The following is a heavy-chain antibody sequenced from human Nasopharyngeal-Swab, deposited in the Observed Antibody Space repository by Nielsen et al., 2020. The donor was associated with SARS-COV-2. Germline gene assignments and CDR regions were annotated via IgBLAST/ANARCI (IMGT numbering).Heavy chain of an antibody. Sequence: ASVKVSCKASGYSFTSHAMHWVRQAPGQRLEWLGWINAANGDTKYSQKIQRRVTITRDTSASTASMELSSLRSEDTSVYYCARDPRGLSSPSGMDVWGQGTTVTVSS. V-gene: IGHV1-3*01. CDR1: GYSFTSHA. J-gene: IGHJ6*02. CDR3: ARDPRGLSSPSGMDV. D-gene: IGHD3-16*02. CDR2: INAANGDT.